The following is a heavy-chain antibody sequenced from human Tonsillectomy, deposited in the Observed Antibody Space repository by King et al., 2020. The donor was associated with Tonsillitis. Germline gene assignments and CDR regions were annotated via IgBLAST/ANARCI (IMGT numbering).Heavy chain of an antibody. CDR3: ARVRYYYDSSGYSPYAFDI. J-gene: IGHJ3*02. CDR2: IYYSGST. D-gene: IGHD3-22*01. V-gene: IGHV4-30-4*07. CDR1: GGSISSGGYS. Sequence: QLQESGPGLVKPSQTLSLTCAVSGGSISSGGYSWSWIRQPPGKGLEWIGYIYYSGSTYYNPSLKSRVTISVDTSKNQFSLKLSSVTAADTAVYYCARVRYYYDSSGYSPYAFDIWGQGTMVTVSS.